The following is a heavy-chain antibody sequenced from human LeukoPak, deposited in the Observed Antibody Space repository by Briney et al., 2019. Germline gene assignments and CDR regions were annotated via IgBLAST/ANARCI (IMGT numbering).Heavy chain of an antibody. CDR3: ARDYQLGYGGPNYYYYGMDV. CDR1: GFTVSSNY. J-gene: IGHJ6*02. D-gene: IGHD4-23*01. CDR2: IYSGGST. Sequence: PGGSLRLSCAASGFTVSSNYMSWVRQAPGKGLEWVSVIYSGGSTYYADSVKGRFTISRDNSKNTLYLQMNSLRAEDTAVYYCARDYQLGYGGPNYYYYGMDVWGQGTTVTVSS. V-gene: IGHV3-66*01.